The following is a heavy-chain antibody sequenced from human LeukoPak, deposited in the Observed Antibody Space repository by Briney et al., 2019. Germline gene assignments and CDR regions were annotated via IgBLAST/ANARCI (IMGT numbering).Heavy chain of an antibody. CDR1: GYIFTSYW. CDR3: ARSRDYDFDS. Sequence: GESLKISCKASGYIFTSYWVGWVRQIPGKGLEWLGIIYPGDSDTRYSPSFQGQVTISADKSITTAYLQWSSLKASDTAMYYCARSRDYDFDSWGQGTLVTVSS. CDR2: IYPGDSDT. D-gene: IGHD4-17*01. J-gene: IGHJ4*02. V-gene: IGHV5-51*01.